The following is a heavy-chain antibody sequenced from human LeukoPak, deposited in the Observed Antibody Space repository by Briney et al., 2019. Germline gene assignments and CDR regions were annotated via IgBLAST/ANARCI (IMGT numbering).Heavy chain of an antibody. CDR3: ASGYYGSGSQPGWFDP. Sequence: SETLSLTCTVSGGSISSSTYYWGCIRQPPGKGLEWIGSIYNSGSTYYNPSLKSRVTISVDTSKNQFSLKLSSVTTADMAVYYCASGYYGSGSQPGWFDPWGQGTLVTVSS. CDR2: IYNSGST. CDR1: GGSISSSTYY. J-gene: IGHJ5*02. D-gene: IGHD3-10*01. V-gene: IGHV4-39*01.